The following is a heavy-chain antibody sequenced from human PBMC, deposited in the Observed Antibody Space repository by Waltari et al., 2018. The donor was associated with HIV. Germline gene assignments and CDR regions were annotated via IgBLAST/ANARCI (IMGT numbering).Heavy chain of an antibody. J-gene: IGHJ5*02. D-gene: IGHD2-21*01. CDR1: TFNLLHND. CDR2: LYIDGTS. V-gene: IGHV3-53*04. Sequence: EVQLMTPGGRRVLHWGCLRFSGTSSTFNLLHNDITWIRQAPGSGLEWVSVLYIDGTSHYSDSVRGRFIVSADKSRNTVFLQMNNLIVEDTALYFCAKGVKFYGPWGEGTQVTVSP. CDR3: AKGVKFYGP.